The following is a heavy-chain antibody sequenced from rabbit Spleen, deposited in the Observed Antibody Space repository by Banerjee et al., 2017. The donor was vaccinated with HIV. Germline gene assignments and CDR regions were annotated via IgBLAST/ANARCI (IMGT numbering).Heavy chain of an antibody. J-gene: IGHJ6*01. Sequence: QEQLVESGGGLVKPEGSLTLTCKASGFSFSSSDYMCWVRQAPGKGLEWISCIAGSSSDFTYSATWAKGRFTCSKTSSTTVTLQMTSLTVADTATYFCARDTGSSFSSYGMDLWAKAPSSPS. CDR1: GFSFSSSDY. CDR3: ARDTGSSFSSYGMDL. CDR2: IAGSSSDFT. V-gene: IGHV1S45*01. D-gene: IGHD8-1*01.